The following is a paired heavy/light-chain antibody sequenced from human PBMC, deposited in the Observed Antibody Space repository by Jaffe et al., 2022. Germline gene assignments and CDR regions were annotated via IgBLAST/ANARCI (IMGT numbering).Heavy chain of an antibody. D-gene: IGHD2-15*01. CDR1: GYTFTGYY. V-gene: IGHV1-2*06. CDR3: ARDPRTLYCSGGSCHPGQNWFDP. J-gene: IGHJ5*02. Sequence: QVQLVQSGAEVKKPGASVKVSCKASGYTFTGYYMHWVRQAPGQGLEWMGRINPNSGGTNYAQKFQGRVTMTRDTSISTAYMELSRLRSDDTAVYYCARDPRTLYCSGGSCHPGQNWFDPWGQGTLVTVSS. CDR2: INPNSGGT.
Light chain of an antibody. V-gene: IGKV3-15*01. CDR3: QQYNNWPPSIT. Sequence: EIVMTQSPATLSVSPGERATLSCRASQSVSSNLAWYQQKPGQAPRLLIYGASTRATGIPARFSGSGSGTEFTLTISSLQSEDFAVYYCQQYNNWPPSITFGPGTKVDIK. CDR2: GAS. J-gene: IGKJ3*01. CDR1: QSVSSN.